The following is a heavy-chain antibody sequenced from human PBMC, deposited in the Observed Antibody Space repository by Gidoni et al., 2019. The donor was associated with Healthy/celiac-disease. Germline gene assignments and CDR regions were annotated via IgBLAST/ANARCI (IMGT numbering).Heavy chain of an antibody. D-gene: IGHD3-3*01. V-gene: IGHV3-33*01. CDR1: GFTFSSYG. J-gene: IGHJ6*02. Sequence: QVQLVESGGGVVQPGRSLRLSCAASGFTFSSYGLHWVRPAPGKGLEWVAVIWYDGSNKYYADSVKGRFTISRDNSKNTLYLKMNSLRAEDTAVYYCARDDKGATYYDFWSGSGKYYYGMDVWDQGTTVTVSS. CDR2: IWYDGSNK. CDR3: ARDDKGATYYDFWSGSGKYYYGMDV.